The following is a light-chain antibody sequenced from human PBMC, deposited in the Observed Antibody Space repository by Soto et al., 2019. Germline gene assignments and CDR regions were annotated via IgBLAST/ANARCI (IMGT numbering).Light chain of an antibody. V-gene: IGKV1-39*01. CDR3: QQSSSLPLT. Sequence: DIQMTQSPSSLSASVGDRVTITCRASQNIRFFLSCYQQRPGKAPKLLVYAASSLVSGVPSRFSGSGSGTDFTLTISSLQPEDFSTYYCQQSSSLPLTFGGGTKVDIK. CDR2: AAS. CDR1: QNIRFF. J-gene: IGKJ4*01.